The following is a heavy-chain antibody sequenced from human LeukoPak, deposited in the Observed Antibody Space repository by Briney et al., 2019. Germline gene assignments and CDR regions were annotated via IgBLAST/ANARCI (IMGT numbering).Heavy chain of an antibody. D-gene: IGHD3-22*01. CDR1: GFTFFSYT. Sequence: GGSLRLSCAASGFTFFSYTMNWVRQAPGKGLEWVSSISSTRSYIYYADSVKGRFTISRDNAKNSLYLQMTSLRAEDTAVYFCARFYYYDTSGYPDYWGQGALVTVSS. V-gene: IGHV3-21*06. CDR2: ISSTRSYI. J-gene: IGHJ4*02. CDR3: ARFYYYDTSGYPDY.